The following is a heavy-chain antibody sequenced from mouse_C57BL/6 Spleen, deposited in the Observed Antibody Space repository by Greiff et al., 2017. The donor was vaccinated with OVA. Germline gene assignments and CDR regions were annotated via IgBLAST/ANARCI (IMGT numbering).Heavy chain of an antibody. D-gene: IGHD1-1*01. Sequence: QVQLQQPGTELVKPGASVKLSCKASGYTFTSYWMHWVKQRPGQGLEWIGNINPSNGGTNYNEKFKSKATLTVDKSSSTAYMQLSSLTSEDSAVYYCAREGYYYYGSSGCDYWGQGTTLTVSS. J-gene: IGHJ2*01. CDR1: GYTFTSYW. CDR2: INPSNGGT. V-gene: IGHV1-53*01. CDR3: AREGYYYYGSSGCDY.